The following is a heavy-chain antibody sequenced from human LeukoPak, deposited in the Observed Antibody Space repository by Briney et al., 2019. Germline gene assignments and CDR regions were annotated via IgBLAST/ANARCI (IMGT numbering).Heavy chain of an antibody. J-gene: IGHJ4*02. CDR3: ATGYCSSTNCRIDY. CDR1: GYTFTSYG. D-gene: IGHD2-2*03. CDR2: IRVYNGDT. Sequence: ASVKVSCKAFGYTFTSYGISWVRQAPGQGLEWMGWIRVYNGDTNYAQKLQGRVTMTTDTFTSTAYMELRSLRSDDTAVYYCATGYCSSTNCRIDYWGQGTLVSVSS. V-gene: IGHV1-18*01.